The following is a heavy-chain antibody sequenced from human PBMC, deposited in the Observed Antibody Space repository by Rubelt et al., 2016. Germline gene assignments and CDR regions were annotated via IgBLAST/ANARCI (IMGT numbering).Heavy chain of an antibody. D-gene: IGHD1-1*01. CDR3: ARNQYATNDDYYMDV. CDR2: ISAYNGNT. CDR1: GYTFTSYG. Sequence: GQSGAEVKKPGASVKVSCKASGYTFTSYGISWVRQAPGQGLEWMGWISAYNGNTNYAQKLQGRVTMTTDTSTSTAYMELRSLRSDDTAVYYCARNQYATNDDYYMDVWGKGTTVSVSS. V-gene: IGHV1-18*01. J-gene: IGHJ6*03.